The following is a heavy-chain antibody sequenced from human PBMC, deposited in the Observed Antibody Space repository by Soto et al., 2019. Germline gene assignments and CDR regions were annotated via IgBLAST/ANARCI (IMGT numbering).Heavy chain of an antibody. CDR2: INHSGST. V-gene: IGHV4-34*01. Sequence: TSETLSLTCAVYGGSFSGYYWSWIRQPPGKGLEWIGEINHSGSTNYNPSLKSRVTISVDTSKNQFSLKLSSVTAADTAVYYCARGRVLRLYYDILTGSGFAFDIWGQGTMVTVSS. D-gene: IGHD3-9*01. J-gene: IGHJ3*02. CDR1: GGSFSGYY. CDR3: ARGRVLRLYYDILTGSGFAFDI.